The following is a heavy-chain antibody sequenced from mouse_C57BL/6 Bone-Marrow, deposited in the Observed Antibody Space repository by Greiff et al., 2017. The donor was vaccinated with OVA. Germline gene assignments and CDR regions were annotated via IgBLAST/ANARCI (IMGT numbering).Heavy chain of an antibody. CDR1: GFTFSSYA. V-gene: IGHV5-4*01. D-gene: IGHD2-1*01. CDR2: ISDGGSYT. J-gene: IGHJ3*01. CDR3: ARDLLPY. Sequence: DVMLVESGGGLVKPGGSLKLSCAASGFTFSSYAMSWVRQTPEKRLEWVATISDGGSYTYYPDNVKGRFTISRDNAKNNLYLQMSHLKSEDTAMYYCARDLLPYWGQGTLVTVSA.